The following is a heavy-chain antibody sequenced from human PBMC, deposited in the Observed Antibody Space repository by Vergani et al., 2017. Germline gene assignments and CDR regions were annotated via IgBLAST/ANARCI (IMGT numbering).Heavy chain of an antibody. J-gene: IGHJ6*02. Sequence: QVQLQESGPGLVKPSETLSLTCTVSGGSISSYYWSWIRQPPGKGLEWIGYIYYSGCTNYNPSLKSRVTISVDTSKNQFSLKLSSVTAADTAVYYCARGGEYCSGGSCYVMALDGMDVWGQGTTVTVSS. V-gene: IGHV4-59*01. CDR3: ARGGEYCSGGSCYVMALDGMDV. D-gene: IGHD2-15*01. CDR1: GGSISSYY. CDR2: IYYSGCT.